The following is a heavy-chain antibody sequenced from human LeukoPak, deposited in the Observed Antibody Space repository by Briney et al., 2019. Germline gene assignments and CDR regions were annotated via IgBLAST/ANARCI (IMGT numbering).Heavy chain of an antibody. Sequence: GGSLRLSCVASGFTFSSYSMNWVRQAPGKGLEWVSGISWNSGSIGYADSVKGRFTVSRDNAKNSLYLQMNSLRAEDTALYYCAKSRLTSGWSVFNYFDYWGQGTLVTVSS. J-gene: IGHJ4*02. CDR2: ISWNSGSI. CDR1: GFTFSSYS. D-gene: IGHD6-19*01. CDR3: AKSRLTSGWSVFNYFDY. V-gene: IGHV3-9*01.